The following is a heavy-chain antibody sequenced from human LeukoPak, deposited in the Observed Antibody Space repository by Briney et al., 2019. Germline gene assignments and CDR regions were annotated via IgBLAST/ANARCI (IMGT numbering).Heavy chain of an antibody. CDR1: GGTFSSYA. D-gene: IGHD4-17*01. Sequence: SVKVSCKASGGTFSSYAISWVRQAPGQGLEWMGGIIPIFGTANYAQKFQGRVTITADKSTSTAYMELSSLRSEDTAVYYCARVTPGYGDYYFDYWGQGTLVTVSS. CDR2: IIPIFGTA. CDR3: ARVTPGYGDYYFDY. J-gene: IGHJ4*02. V-gene: IGHV1-69*06.